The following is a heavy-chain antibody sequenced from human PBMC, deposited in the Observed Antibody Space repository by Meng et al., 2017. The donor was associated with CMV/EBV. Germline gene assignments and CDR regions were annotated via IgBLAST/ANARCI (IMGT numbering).Heavy chain of an antibody. J-gene: IGHJ5*02. CDR3: ARQTKGSSWYDRGNWFDP. CDR1: ITRYW. CDR2: VDPRDSYT. Sequence: ITRYWSSWGRRKPGKDVEWMGRVDPRDSYTNYNPSIQGRVTISADESISTAYLQWSSLKASDTAMYYCARQTKGSSWYDRGNWFDPWGQGTLVTVSS. V-gene: IGHV5-10-1*01. D-gene: IGHD6-13*01.